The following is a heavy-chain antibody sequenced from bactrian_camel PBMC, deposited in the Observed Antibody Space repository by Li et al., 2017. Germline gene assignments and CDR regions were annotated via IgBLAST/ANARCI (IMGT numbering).Heavy chain of an antibody. CDR3: AAKNRAHPCGAASLRPIDFAY. D-gene: IGHD1*01. Sequence: HVQLVESGGGLVQPGGTLRLSCAASGFTFSTYAMSWVRQAPGKGLEWVSSIYIGGGSMYYADSVKGRFTISKDNAKNTLSLQMNNLKPEDTAMYYCAAKNRAHPCGAASLRPIDFAYWGQGTQVTVS. V-gene: IGHV3-2*01. CDR1: GFTFSTYA. CDR2: IYIGGGSM. J-gene: IGHJ6*01.